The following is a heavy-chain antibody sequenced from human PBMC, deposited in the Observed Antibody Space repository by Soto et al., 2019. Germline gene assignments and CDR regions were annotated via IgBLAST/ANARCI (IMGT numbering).Heavy chain of an antibody. CDR3: AGLWFGESVPGCYGMDV. CDR2: ISAYNGNT. V-gene: IGHV1-18*01. D-gene: IGHD3-10*01. J-gene: IGHJ6*01. Sequence: ASVKVSCKASGYTFTSYGISWVRQAPGXGLEWMGWISAYNGNTNYAQKLQGRVTMTTDTSTSTAYMELRSLRSDDTAVYYCAGLWFGESVPGCYGMDVWGQGTTVTVS. CDR1: GYTFTSYG.